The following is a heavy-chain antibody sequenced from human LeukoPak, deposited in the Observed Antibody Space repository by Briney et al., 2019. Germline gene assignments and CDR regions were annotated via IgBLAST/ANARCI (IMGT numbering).Heavy chain of an antibody. V-gene: IGHV1-3*01. Sequence: ASVKVSCKASGYTFTSYAMHWVRQAPGQRLEWMGWINAGNGNTKYSQKLQGRVTMTTDTSTSTAYMELRSLRSDDTAVYYCARVLTVVIKAYYFDYWGQGTLVTVSS. D-gene: IGHD4-23*01. CDR2: INAGNGNT. CDR3: ARVLTVVIKAYYFDY. CDR1: GYTFTSYA. J-gene: IGHJ4*02.